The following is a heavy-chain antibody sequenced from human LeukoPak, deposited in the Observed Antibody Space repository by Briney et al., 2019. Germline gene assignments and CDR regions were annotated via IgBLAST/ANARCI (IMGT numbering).Heavy chain of an antibody. CDR3: ARHSSLDFDY. CDR2: IYHSGST. D-gene: IGHD1-26*01. J-gene: IGHJ4*02. Sequence: PSQTLSLTCAVSGGSISSGGYSWSWIRQPPGKGLEWIGYIYHSGSTNYNPSLKSRVTISVDTSKNQFSLKLSSVTAADTAVYYCARHSSLDFDYWGQGTLVTVSS. V-gene: IGHV4-30-2*01. CDR1: GGSISSGGYS.